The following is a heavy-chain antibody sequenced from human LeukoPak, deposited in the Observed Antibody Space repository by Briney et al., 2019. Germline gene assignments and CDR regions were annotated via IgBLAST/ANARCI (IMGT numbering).Heavy chain of an antibody. CDR3: ARGLHYDSSGYHDAFDI. CDR1: GYTFKYA. D-gene: IGHD3-22*01. J-gene: IGHJ3*02. CDR2: INPNSGGT. V-gene: IGHV1-2*06. Sequence: ASVKVSCKASGYTFKYAMNWVRQAPGQGLEWMGRINPNSGGTNYAQKFQGRVTMTRDTSISTAYMELSRLRSDDTAVYYCARGLHYDSSGYHDAFDIWGQGTMVTVSS.